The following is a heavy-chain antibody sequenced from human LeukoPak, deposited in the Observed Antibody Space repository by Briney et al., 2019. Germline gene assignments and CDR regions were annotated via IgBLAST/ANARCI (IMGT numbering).Heavy chain of an antibody. J-gene: IGHJ3*02. CDR2: IRSKAYGGTT. CDR3: TRGRYGDYEGGYAFDI. V-gene: IGHV3-49*03. CDR1: GFTFGDYA. Sequence: GGSLRLSCTASGFTFGDYAMSWFRQAPGKGLEWVGFIRSKAYGGTTEYAASVKGRFTISRDDSKSIAYLQMNSLKTEDTAVYYCTRGRYGDYEGGYAFDIWGQGTMVTVSS. D-gene: IGHD4-17*01.